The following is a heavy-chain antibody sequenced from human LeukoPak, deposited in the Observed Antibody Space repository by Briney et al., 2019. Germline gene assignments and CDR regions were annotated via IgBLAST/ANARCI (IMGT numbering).Heavy chain of an antibody. CDR2: INPSGGSP. CDR1: GYRFTSSY. Sequence: ASVKVSCKASGYRFTSSYMHSLRQAPGQGLEWMGIINPSGGSPTYAHKFQGRVTMTSDTSTSTVYMELSSLRSEDTAVYYCARDNGAHAFDIWGQGTMVTVSS. CDR3: ARDNGAHAFDI. J-gene: IGHJ3*02. V-gene: IGHV1-46*01. D-gene: IGHD2-8*01.